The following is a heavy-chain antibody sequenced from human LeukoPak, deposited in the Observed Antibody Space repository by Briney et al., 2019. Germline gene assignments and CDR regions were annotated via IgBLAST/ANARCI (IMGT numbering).Heavy chain of an antibody. V-gene: IGHV3-33*01. J-gene: IGHJ4*02. D-gene: IGHD3-10*01. CDR1: GFTFSSYG. Sequence: PGRSLRLSCAASGFTFSSYGMHWVRQAPGKGLEWVGIIWYDGSNKYYADSVKGRFTISRDNSKNTLYLQMNSLRAEDTAVYYCARDSYYGSGSRGDFDYWGQGTLVTASS. CDR2: IWYDGSNK. CDR3: ARDSYYGSGSRGDFDY.